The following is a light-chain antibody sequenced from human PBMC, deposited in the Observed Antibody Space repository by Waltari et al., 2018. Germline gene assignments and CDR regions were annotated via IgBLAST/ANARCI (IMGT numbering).Light chain of an antibody. CDR1: SSDIGTFNL. CDR3: CSYAGSRTWV. J-gene: IGLJ3*02. V-gene: IGLV2-23*02. Sequence: QSALTQPASVSGSPGQSISISCIGTSSDIGTFNLFSWYLQYPGTAPKLLIYDVSQRPSGVSNRFSGSKSGNMASLTISGLQAEDEAIYYCCSYAGSRTWVFGGGAKLTVL. CDR2: DVS.